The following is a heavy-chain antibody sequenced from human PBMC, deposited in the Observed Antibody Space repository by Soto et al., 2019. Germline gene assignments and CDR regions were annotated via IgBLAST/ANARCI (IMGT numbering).Heavy chain of an antibody. CDR3: ASAAVGSAFDN. D-gene: IGHD1-26*01. J-gene: IGHJ3*02. CDR1: GFTFSSYA. CDR2: ISYDGSNK. Sequence: PGGSLRLSCAASGFTFSSYAMHWVRQAPGKGLEWVAVISYDGSNKYYADSVKGRFTISRDNSKNTLYLQMNSLRAEDTAVYYCASAAVGSAFDNWGQRTMVTVSS. V-gene: IGHV3-30-3*01.